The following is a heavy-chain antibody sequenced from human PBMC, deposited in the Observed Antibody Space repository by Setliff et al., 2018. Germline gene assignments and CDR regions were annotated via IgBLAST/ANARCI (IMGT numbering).Heavy chain of an antibody. D-gene: IGHD1-1*01. CDR1: GGSISSGSYY. V-gene: IGHV4-61*09. CDR2: IYTSGIT. Sequence: SETLSLTCTVSGGSISSGSYYWSWIRQPAGKGLEWIGHIYTSGITTYNVSLKSRVSISVDTSKNQLSLTLSSVTAADTAVYYCVREGYSEYFQDWGRGTLVTVS. CDR3: VREGYSEYFQD. J-gene: IGHJ1*01.